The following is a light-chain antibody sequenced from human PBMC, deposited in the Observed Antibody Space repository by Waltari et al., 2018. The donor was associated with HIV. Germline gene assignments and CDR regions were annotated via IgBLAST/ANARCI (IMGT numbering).Light chain of an antibody. CDR3: QQYNTWPPYT. J-gene: IGKJ2*01. Sequence: EVVMTQSPATLSVSPGERVTLSCRASQSISRNLAWYRQKPGQAPRLLMHDISTRATDIPARFSGSGSGTEFTLTISSLESEDFAVYFCQQYNTWPPYTFGQGTKLEIK. CDR1: QSISRN. CDR2: DIS. V-gene: IGKV3-15*01.